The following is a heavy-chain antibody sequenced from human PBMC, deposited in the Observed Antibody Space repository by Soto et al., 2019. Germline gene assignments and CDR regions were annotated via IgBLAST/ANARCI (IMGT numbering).Heavy chain of an antibody. D-gene: IGHD2-2*01. V-gene: IGHV5-51*01. CDR3: ARVVIGYCSSTSCPADY. J-gene: IGHJ4*02. CDR2: MFPGDSTT. CDR1: GFTFTAYW. Sequence: RGESLKISCKGSGFTFTAYWIGWVRQMPGKGLEWMGIMFPGDSTTRYSPSFQGQVTMSADKSISTAYLQWNSLKASDTAMYYCARVVIGYCSSTSCPADYWGQGALVTAPQ.